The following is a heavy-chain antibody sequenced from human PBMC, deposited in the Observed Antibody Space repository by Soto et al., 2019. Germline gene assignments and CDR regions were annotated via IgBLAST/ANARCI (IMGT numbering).Heavy chain of an antibody. CDR2: IIPIFGTA. Sequence: QVQLVQSGAEVKKPGSSVKVSCKASGGTFSSYAISWVRQAPGQGLEWMGGIIPIFGTANYAQKFQGRVTITEDESTSTAYMELRSLGSEDTAVYYCARGGGCSSTSCYAGGQGDYYYYGMYVWGQGTTVTVSS. J-gene: IGHJ6*02. V-gene: IGHV1-69*01. CDR1: GGTFSSYA. CDR3: ARGGGCSSTSCYAGGQGDYYYYGMYV. D-gene: IGHD2-2*01.